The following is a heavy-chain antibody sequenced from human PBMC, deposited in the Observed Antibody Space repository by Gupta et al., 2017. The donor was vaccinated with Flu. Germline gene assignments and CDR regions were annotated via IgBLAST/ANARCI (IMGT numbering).Heavy chain of an antibody. D-gene: IGHD5-12*01. V-gene: IGHV4-39*01. CDR3: ARLNIDTRHSTFDL. Sequence: QQQLQESGPGMVETSETLSLSCNVSGGAISNRSYYWVWIRQPPGKGLEWIGSIYYSGTSHYNLSLKSRVTISADTSRNQFSLRLDSVTAADTAVYYCARLNIDTRHSTFDLWGQGTLVTVSS. CDR1: GGAISNRSYY. J-gene: IGHJ4*02. CDR2: IYYSGTS.